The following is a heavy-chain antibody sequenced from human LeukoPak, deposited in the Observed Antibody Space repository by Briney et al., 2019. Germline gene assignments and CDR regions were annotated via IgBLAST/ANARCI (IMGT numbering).Heavy chain of an antibody. V-gene: IGHV3-48*04. J-gene: IGHJ6*02. D-gene: IGHD4-17*01. CDR2: ISSSSSTI. Sequence: PGGSLRLSCAVSGFTVSSNYMNWVRQAPGKGLEGGSYISSSSSTIYYSASVKRRFTTSRDNANTSMYLQMNSLRAEDTAVYYCARDGRPETLTTVTTQGYYYGLDVWGQGTTVTVSS. CDR1: GFTVSSNY. CDR3: ARDGRPETLTTVTTQGYYYGLDV.